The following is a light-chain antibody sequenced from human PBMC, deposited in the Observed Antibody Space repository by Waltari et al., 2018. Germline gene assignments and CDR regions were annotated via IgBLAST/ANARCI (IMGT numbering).Light chain of an antibody. CDR2: YAS. J-gene: IGKJ4*01. V-gene: IGKV6D-21*02. CDR3: HQSTSLPGLT. Sequence: EIVLTRSPVFQSVTPEANTLITYRARQGIGSALQWYQQKPEQSPKILIKYASQPISEVPSRFSGSGSGTDFTLTINSLEAEDAAAYYWHQSTSLPGLTFGGGTKVEIK. CDR1: QGIGSA.